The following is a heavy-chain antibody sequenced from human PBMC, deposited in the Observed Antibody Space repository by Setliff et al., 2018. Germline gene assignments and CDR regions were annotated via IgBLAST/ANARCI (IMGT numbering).Heavy chain of an antibody. CDR3: ARGKMDVVAAGGKYCAMDV. Sequence: ASVKVSCKSSGFTFTDYGITWVRQVPGQGLEWMGWIIPMVRSGNYAQNFQGRVTITADESTSTVYMELTSLRAEDTAVYYCARGKMDVVAAGGKYCAMDVWGQGTAVTVSS. CDR1: GFTFTDYG. CDR2: IIPMVRSG. D-gene: IGHD6-13*01. J-gene: IGHJ6*02. V-gene: IGHV1-69*13.